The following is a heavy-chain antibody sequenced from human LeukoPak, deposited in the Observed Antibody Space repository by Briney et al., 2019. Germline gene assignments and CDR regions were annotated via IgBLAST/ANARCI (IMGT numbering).Heavy chain of an antibody. CDR3: VKDGVSSWAFDY. D-gene: IGHD6-13*01. Sequence: PGGALRLSCAASGVTFSSYAMHWVREAPGKGLEYVSAISSNGGSTYYADSVKGRFTISRDNSKNTLYLQMSSLRAEDTAVYYCVKDGVSSWAFDYWGQGTLVTVSS. J-gene: IGHJ4*02. V-gene: IGHV3-64D*06. CDR1: GVTFSSYA. CDR2: ISSNGGST.